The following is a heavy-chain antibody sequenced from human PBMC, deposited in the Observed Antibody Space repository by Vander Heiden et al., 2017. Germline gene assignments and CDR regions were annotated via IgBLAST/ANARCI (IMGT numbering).Heavy chain of an antibody. CDR3: ARVSVLCNGTSCFVFDY. J-gene: IGHJ4*02. Sequence: QVQLVQSGAEVKKPGASVKVSCKASGSTFTGYFIHWVRQAPGQGLEWMGWINPNSGGTNYAQNFQARVTMTRDTSISTAYMELSRLRSDDTAVYYCARVSVLCNGTSCFVFDYWSQGTLVTVSS. CDR2: INPNSGGT. CDR1: GSTFTGYF. V-gene: IGHV1-2*02. D-gene: IGHD2-2*01.